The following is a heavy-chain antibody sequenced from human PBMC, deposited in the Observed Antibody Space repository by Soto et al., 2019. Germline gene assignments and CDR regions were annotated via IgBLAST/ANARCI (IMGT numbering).Heavy chain of an antibody. CDR2: IRDRTNGYAT. V-gene: IGHV3-73*01. Sequence: PGGSLRLSCAASGFSISGSGIHWVRQASGKGLEWVARIRDRTNGYATGFAASVQGRFSISRDDSKNTAFLQMNSLNAEDSAVYYCTRADAPGDRAFDIWGQGTMVTV. CDR1: GFSISGSG. CDR3: TRADAPGDRAFDI. J-gene: IGHJ3*02.